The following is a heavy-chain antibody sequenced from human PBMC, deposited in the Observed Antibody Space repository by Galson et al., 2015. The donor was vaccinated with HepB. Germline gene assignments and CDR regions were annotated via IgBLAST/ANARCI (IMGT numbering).Heavy chain of an antibody. CDR1: GGSVSSSSYY. CDR2: IYYTGRT. Sequence: SETLSLTCTVSGGSVSSSSYYWGWIRQPPGKGLEWIGSIYYTGRTFYSPSLKSRVTISLDTSKNQFSLELSSVTAADTAVYYCAREVTSQVPGWGQGTLVTVSS. J-gene: IGHJ4*02. D-gene: IGHD4-17*01. CDR3: AREVTSQVPG. V-gene: IGHV4-39*01.